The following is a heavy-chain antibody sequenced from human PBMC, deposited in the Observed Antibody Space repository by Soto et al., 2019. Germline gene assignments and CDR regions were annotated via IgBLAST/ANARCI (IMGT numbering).Heavy chain of an antibody. V-gene: IGHV1-69*01. CDR1: GGIFGSHG. CDR3: VRDRRIYYSDPHDEFVASDYGV. CDR2: FIPIFRTL. D-gene: IGHD3-22*01. Sequence: QVQLIQPEAEVKKPGSSVRVSCTASGGIFGSHGFSWVRQAPGQRLEWVGGFIPIFRTLTYTEKFQARVRIAADESTNTVYLDLSSLTSEDTAVYYCVRDRRIYYSDPHDEFVASDYGVWGQGTMVSVSS. J-gene: IGHJ3*01.